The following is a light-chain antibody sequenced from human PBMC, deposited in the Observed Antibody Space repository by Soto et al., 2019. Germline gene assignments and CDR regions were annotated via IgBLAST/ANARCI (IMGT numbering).Light chain of an antibody. Sequence: QSVLTQPASVSGSPGQSITISCTGTSSDVGGYKFVSWYQQYSGKAPKLIIYEVRNWPSGVSYRFSGSKSGNTASLTISGLQAEDEADYYCRSYTDTNTLFVFGTGTKVTVL. V-gene: IGLV2-14*01. CDR1: SSDVGGYKF. J-gene: IGLJ1*01. CDR3: RSYTDTNTLFV. CDR2: EVR.